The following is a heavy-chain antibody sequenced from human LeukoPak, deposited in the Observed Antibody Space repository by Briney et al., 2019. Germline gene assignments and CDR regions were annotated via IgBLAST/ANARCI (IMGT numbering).Heavy chain of an antibody. CDR2: ISSTSRHI. J-gene: IGHJ3*02. CDR1: GFTFSSYS. V-gene: IGHV3-21*01. D-gene: IGHD2-15*01. CDR3: AREGNVVVVVLDAFDI. Sequence: GGSLRLSCAASGFTFSSYSMNWVRQAPGKGLEWVSSISSTSRHIYYADSVKGRFTISRDNSKNSLYLQMNSLRAEDTAVYYCAREGNVVVVVLDAFDIWGQGTMVTVSS.